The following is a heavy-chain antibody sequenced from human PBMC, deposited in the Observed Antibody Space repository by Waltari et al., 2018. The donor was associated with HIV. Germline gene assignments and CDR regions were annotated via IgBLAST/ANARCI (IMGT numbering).Heavy chain of an antibody. CDR1: GFTFDDYA. D-gene: IGHD3-10*01. Sequence: EVQLVESGGGLVQPGRSLRLSCAASGFTFDDYAMHWVRHAPGKGLEVVSGIRWNSGRIGYADSVKGRFTIARDNAKNSLYLQMNSLRAEDTALYDCAKDHSYGWGSFYAKVNYHHYGMDVWGQGTTVTVSS. CDR2: IRWNSGRI. J-gene: IGHJ6*02. V-gene: IGHV3-9*01. CDR3: AKDHSYGWGSFYAKVNYHHYGMDV.